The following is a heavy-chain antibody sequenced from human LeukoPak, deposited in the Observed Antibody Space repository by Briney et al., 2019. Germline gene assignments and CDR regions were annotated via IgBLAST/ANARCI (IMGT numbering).Heavy chain of an antibody. V-gene: IGHV4-61*02. Sequence: SETLSLTCTVSGGSISSGSYYWSWIRQPAGKGLEWIGRIYTSGSTNYNPSLKSRVTISVDMSKNQFSLKLSSVTAADTAVYYCARGLPQDYYYYMDVWGKGTSVTVSS. J-gene: IGHJ6*03. CDR1: GGSISSGSYY. D-gene: IGHD4-11*01. CDR3: ARGLPQDYYYYMDV. CDR2: IYTSGST.